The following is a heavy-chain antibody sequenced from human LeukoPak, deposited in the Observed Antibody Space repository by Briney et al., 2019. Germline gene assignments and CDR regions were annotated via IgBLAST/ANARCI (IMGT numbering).Heavy chain of an antibody. CDR3: ARGGDYYGSGTYYAFDP. Sequence: PSETLSLTCTVSGGSISTYYWSWIRQPPGKGLEWIGYIYYSGSTNYNPSLKSRVSISVDTPKNQFSLRLSSVTAADTAVYYCARGGDYYGSGTYYAFDPWGQGTLVTVSS. V-gene: IGHV4-59*01. CDR2: IYYSGST. CDR1: GGSISTYY. J-gene: IGHJ5*02. D-gene: IGHD3-10*01.